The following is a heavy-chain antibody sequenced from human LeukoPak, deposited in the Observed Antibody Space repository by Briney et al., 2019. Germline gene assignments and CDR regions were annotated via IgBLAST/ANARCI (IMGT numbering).Heavy chain of an antibody. CDR2: IYHSGST. V-gene: IGHV4-4*02. J-gene: IGHJ6*03. CDR1: GGSISSSNW. Sequence: NPSETLSLTCAVSGGSISSSNWWSWVRQPPGKGLEWIGEIYHSGSTNYNPSLKSRVTMSVDTSKNQFSLKLSSVTAADTAVYYCARAPYYYGSGSSNMDVWGKGTTVTVSS. CDR3: ARAPYYYGSGSSNMDV. D-gene: IGHD3-10*01.